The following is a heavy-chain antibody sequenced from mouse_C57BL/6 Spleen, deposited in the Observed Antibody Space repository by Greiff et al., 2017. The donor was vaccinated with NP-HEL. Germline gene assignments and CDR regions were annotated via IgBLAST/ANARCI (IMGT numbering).Heavy chain of an antibody. V-gene: IGHV2-2*01. Sequence: VRRVESGPGLVQPSQSLSITCTVSGFSLTSYGVHWVRQSPGKGLEWLGVIWSGGSTDYNAAFISRLSISKDNSKSQVFFKMNSLQADDTAIYYCARNCPYYYGSSPYAMDYWGQGTSVTVSS. CDR1: GFSLTSYG. D-gene: IGHD1-1*01. CDR3: ARNCPYYYGSSPYAMDY. J-gene: IGHJ4*01. CDR2: IWSGGST.